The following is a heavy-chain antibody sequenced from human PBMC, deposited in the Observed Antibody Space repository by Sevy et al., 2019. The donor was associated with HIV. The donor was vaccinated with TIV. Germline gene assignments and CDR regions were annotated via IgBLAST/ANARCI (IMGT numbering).Heavy chain of an antibody. J-gene: IGHJ6*02. CDR1: GYTFTSYG. D-gene: IGHD6-13*01. Sequence: PSVKVSCKASGYTFTSYGISWVRQAPGQGLEWMGWISAYNGNTNYALKLQGRVTMTTDTSTSTAYMELRSLRSDDTAVYYCARDISSSWYGDYYYYYYGMDVWGQGTTVTVSS. CDR3: ARDISSSWYGDYYYYYYGMDV. V-gene: IGHV1-18*01. CDR2: ISAYNGNT.